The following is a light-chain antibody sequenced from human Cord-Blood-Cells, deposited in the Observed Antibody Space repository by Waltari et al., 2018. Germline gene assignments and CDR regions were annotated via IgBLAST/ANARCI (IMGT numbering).Light chain of an antibody. CDR3: CSYAGSSTWV. V-gene: IGLV2-23*01. CDR1: SSDVGSYNL. CDR2: EGS. J-gene: IGLJ3*02. Sequence: QSALTQPASVSGSLGQSITISCTATSSDVGSYNLVSWYQQHPGKAPKLMIYEGSKRPSGVSNRFSGSKSGNTASLTISGLQAEDEADYYCCSYAGSSTWVFGGGTKLTVL.